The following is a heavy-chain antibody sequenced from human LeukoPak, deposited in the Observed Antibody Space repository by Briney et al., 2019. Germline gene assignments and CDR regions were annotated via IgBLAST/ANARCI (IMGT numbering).Heavy chain of an antibody. CDR1: GGSISNYY. V-gene: IGHV4-59*08. CDR3: ARLYSGYGNRYFDL. D-gene: IGHD5-12*01. J-gene: IGHJ2*01. Sequence: SETLSLTCTVSGGSISNYYWSWIRQPPGKGLEWIGYIYYSGSTNYNPSLKSRVTISVDTSKNQFSLKLSSVTAADTAVYYCARLYSGYGNRYFDLWGRGTLVTVFS. CDR2: IYYSGST.